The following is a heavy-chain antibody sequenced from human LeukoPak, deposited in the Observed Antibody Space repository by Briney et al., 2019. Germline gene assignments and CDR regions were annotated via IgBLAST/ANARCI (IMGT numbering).Heavy chain of an antibody. D-gene: IGHD6-19*01. CDR1: GCTFITYA. CDR3: AKDAQAVPAYFDN. V-gene: IGHV3-23*01. J-gene: IGHJ4*02. CDR2: ISGSI. Sequence: GGSLRLSCAASGCTFITYAMSWVRQAPGKGLEWVSAISGSIYYADSVKGRFTISRDNSKNTLYLQMNSLRSEDTAVYYCAKDAQAVPAYFDNWGQGTLVTVSS.